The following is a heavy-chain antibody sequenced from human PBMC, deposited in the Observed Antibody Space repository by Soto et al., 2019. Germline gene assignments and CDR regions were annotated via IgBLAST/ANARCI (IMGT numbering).Heavy chain of an antibody. D-gene: IGHD2-21*02. Sequence: ASVKVSCKASGGTFSSYAISWVRQAPGQGLEWMGGIIPIFGTANYAQKFQGRVTITADESTSTAYMELSRLRSEDTAVYYCARLGSLSVYCGGACPNWFERWGKGNLVTVSS. CDR3: ARLGSLSVYCGGACPNWFER. CDR1: GGTFSSYA. CDR2: IIPIFGTA. V-gene: IGHV1-69*13. J-gene: IGHJ5*02.